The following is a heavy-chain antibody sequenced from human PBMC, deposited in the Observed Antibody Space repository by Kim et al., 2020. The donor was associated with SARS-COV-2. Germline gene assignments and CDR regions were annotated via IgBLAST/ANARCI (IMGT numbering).Heavy chain of an antibody. D-gene: IGHD2-21*02. CDR3: AREVVTSILKFDS. J-gene: IGHJ4*02. Sequence: SETLSLTCSVSGGSLSSSNYYWGWIRQPPGKGLEWVGSMSSSGNTYYNPSLQSRLAISVDTSKKQFSLRLRSVTAADAAVYYCAREVVTSILKFDSWGRGTLVTVSS. CDR1: GGSLSSSNYY. V-gene: IGHV4-39*02. CDR2: MSSSGNT.